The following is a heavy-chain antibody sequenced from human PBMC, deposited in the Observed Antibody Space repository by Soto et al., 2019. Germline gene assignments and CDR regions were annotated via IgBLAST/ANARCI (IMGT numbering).Heavy chain of an antibody. CDR1: GGSISSGGYY. J-gene: IGHJ3*02. D-gene: IGHD2-2*01. V-gene: IGHV4-31*03. Sequence: SETLSLTCTVSGGSISSGGYYWSWIRQHPGKGLEWIGYIYYSGSTYYNPSLKSRVTISVDTSKNQFSLKLSSVTAADTAVYYCARVETDIVVVPAALGAFDIWGHGTMVTVSS. CDR2: IYYSGST. CDR3: ARVETDIVVVPAALGAFDI.